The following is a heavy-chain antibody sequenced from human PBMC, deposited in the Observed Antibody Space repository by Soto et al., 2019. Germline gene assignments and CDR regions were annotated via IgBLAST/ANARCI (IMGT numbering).Heavy chain of an antibody. CDR2: ISSSSSYI. CDR3: AKDLPQTMVRGVTGFDY. D-gene: IGHD3-10*01. J-gene: IGHJ4*02. V-gene: IGHV3-21*01. Sequence: GGSLRLSCAASGFTFSSYSMNWVRQAPGKGLEWVSSISSSSSYIYYADSVKGRFTISRDNAKNSLYLQMNSLRAEDTAVYYCAKDLPQTMVRGVTGFDYWGQGTLVTAPQ. CDR1: GFTFSSYS.